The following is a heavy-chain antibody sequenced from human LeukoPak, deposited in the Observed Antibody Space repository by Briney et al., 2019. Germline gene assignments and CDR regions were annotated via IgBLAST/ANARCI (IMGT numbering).Heavy chain of an antibody. Sequence: SETLSLTCTVSGGSISSSSYYWGWIRQPPGKGLEWIGSIYYSGSTYYNPSLKSRVTISVDRSKNQFSLKLSSVTAADTAVYYCARDRRYYYDSSGNGAFDIWGQGTMVTVSS. CDR1: GGSISSSSYY. CDR2: IYYSGST. CDR3: ARDRRYYYDSSGNGAFDI. V-gene: IGHV4-39*07. J-gene: IGHJ3*02. D-gene: IGHD3-22*01.